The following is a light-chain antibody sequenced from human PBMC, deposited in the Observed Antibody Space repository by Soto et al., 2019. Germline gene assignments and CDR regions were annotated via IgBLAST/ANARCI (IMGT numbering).Light chain of an antibody. J-gene: IGLJ3*02. CDR1: SRDVGGHDL. CDR3: CSDAGSSTGV. Sequence: QSALTQPASVTGSPGQSITISCTGTSRDVGGHDLVSWYKQHPGKAPKLMIYQVIKRPSGVSDRFSGSKSGNTASLTISGLQTEDEADYYCCSDAGSSTGVFGGGTKLTVL. V-gene: IGLV2-23*02. CDR2: QVI.